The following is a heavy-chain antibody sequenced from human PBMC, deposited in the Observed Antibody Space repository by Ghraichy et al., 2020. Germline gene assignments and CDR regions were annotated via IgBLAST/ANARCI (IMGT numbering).Heavy chain of an antibody. CDR2: ISGSGGST. CDR3: AKDSTVTPGYYFDN. V-gene: IGHV3-23*01. Sequence: GGSLRLSCSASGFTFSSYAMRWVRQAPGKGLEWVSGISGSGGSTYYADSVKGRFTISRDNSKNTLYLQMNSLRAEDTAAYYCAKDSTVTPGYYFDNWSQGILVTASS. CDR1: GFTFSSYA. D-gene: IGHD4-17*01. J-gene: IGHJ4*02.